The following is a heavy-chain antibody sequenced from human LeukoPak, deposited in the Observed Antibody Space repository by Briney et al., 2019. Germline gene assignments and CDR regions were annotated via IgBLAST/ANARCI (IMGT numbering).Heavy chain of an antibody. J-gene: IGHJ4*02. CDR1: GDTLTALS. CDR2: FHPEDGET. CDR3: TTGKIYCSTTSCSDDY. V-gene: IGHV1-24*01. D-gene: IGHD2-2*01. Sequence: ALVKVSCMVSGDTLTALSMHWVRQAPGKGLEWMGGFHPEDGETIYAQKFQGRVTMTEDTSTDTAYMELSSLRSDDTAVYYCTTGKIYCSTTSCSDDYWGQGTLVTVSS.